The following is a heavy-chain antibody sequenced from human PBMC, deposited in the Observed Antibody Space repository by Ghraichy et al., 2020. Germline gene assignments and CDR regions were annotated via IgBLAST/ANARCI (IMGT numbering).Heavy chain of an antibody. J-gene: IGHJ4*02. CDR3: ATTADYLYFDY. Sequence: GGSLRLSCAASGFTFSSYSMNWVRQVPGKGLDWVWSIGSRSDYLYYADSLKGRFTVSRDNADNSLFIQMNSLRAEETAVYYCATTADYLYFDYWGQGTLVTVSS. V-gene: IGHV3-21*01. CDR1: GFTFSSYS. CDR2: IGSRSDYL. D-gene: IGHD4-11*01.